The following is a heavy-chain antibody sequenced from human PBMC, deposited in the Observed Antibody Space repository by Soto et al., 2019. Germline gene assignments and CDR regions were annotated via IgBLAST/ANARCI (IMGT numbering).Heavy chain of an antibody. J-gene: IGHJ6*03. Sequence: EVQLVESGGGLVQPGGSLRLSCAASGFTFSSYWMHWVRQAPGKGLVWVSRINSDGSSTSYADSVKGRFTISRDNAKNTLYLQMNRLRAEDTAVYYCARNAGHYDFWSGYYKKYYYYMDVWGKGTTVTVSS. V-gene: IGHV3-74*01. D-gene: IGHD3-3*01. CDR2: INSDGSST. CDR3: ARNAGHYDFWSGYYKKYYYYMDV. CDR1: GFTFSSYW.